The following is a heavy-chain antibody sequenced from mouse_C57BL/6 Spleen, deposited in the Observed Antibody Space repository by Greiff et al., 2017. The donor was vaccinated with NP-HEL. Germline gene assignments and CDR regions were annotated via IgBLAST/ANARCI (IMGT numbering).Heavy chain of an antibody. CDR2: ISSGGDYI. CDR3: TREGGYDYDVEAMDY. Sequence: EVNVVESGEGLVKPGGSLKLSCAASGFTFSSYAMSWVRQTPEKRLEWVAYISSGGDYIYYADTVKGRFTISRDNARNTLYLQMSSLKSEDTAVYYCTREGGYDYDVEAMDYWGQGTSVTVSS. V-gene: IGHV5-9-1*02. CDR1: GFTFSSYA. D-gene: IGHD2-4*01. J-gene: IGHJ4*01.